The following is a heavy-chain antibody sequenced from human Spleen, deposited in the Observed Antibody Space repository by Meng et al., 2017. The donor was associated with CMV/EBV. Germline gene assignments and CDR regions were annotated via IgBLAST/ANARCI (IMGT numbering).Heavy chain of an antibody. J-gene: IGHJ5*02. Sequence: VCCKATGYNFTKCDLDWVRQAPGQGLEWMGWMIPNSGNTGYAQKFQGRLTMTRDTSTNTAYMELSDLRSEDTAVYYCARRPWFDPWGQGTLVTVSS. CDR1: GYNFTKCD. CDR3: ARRPWFDP. CDR2: MIPNSGNT. V-gene: IGHV1-8*01.